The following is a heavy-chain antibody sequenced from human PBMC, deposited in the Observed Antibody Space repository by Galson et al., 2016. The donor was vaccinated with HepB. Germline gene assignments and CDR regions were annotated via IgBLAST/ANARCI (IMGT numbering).Heavy chain of an antibody. CDR3: ARPPEGDRRYFDL. Sequence: SLRLSCAASGFTFSTYSMNWVRQAPGKGLEWVSFISITSGYKYYADSLKGRVTISRANAKNSLYLQMNSLRAEDTAVYYCARPPEGDRRYFDLWGRGTLVTVSS. D-gene: IGHD3-16*01. J-gene: IGHJ2*01. CDR1: GFTFSTYS. CDR2: ISITSGYK. V-gene: IGHV3-21*01.